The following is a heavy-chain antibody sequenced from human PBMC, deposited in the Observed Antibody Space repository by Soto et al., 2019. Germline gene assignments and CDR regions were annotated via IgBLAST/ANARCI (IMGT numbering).Heavy chain of an antibody. V-gene: IGHV3-53*04. J-gene: IGHJ6*02. CDR2: IYSGGST. CDR1: GFTVSSNY. D-gene: IGHD6-6*01. CDR3: ARDRVHSSSSYYGMDV. Sequence: GGSLRLSCAASGFTVSSNYMSWVRQAPGKGLEWVSVIYSGGSTYYADSVKGRFTISRHNSKNTLYLQMNSLRAEDTAVYYCARDRVHSSSSYYGMDVWGQGTTVTVSS.